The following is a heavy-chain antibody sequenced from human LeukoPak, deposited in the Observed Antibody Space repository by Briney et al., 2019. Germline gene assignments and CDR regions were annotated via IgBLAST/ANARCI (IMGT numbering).Heavy chain of an antibody. D-gene: IGHD2-8*02. CDR3: ARGKGYWSDLEYLQY. CDR1: GGSIRNFY. J-gene: IGHJ1*01. CDR2: LYDSGPS. V-gene: IGHV4-59*01. Sequence: SETLSLTCTVSGGSIRNFYWSWIRQSPGKGLEWIGYLYDSGPSIYNPSLKSRVAISSDASKNQLFLNLRSVTAADTAIYYCARGKGYWSDLEYLQYWGRGTLVVVSS.